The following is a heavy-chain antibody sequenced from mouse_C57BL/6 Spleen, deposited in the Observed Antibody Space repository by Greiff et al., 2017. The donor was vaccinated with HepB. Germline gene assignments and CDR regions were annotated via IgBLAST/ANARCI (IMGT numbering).Heavy chain of an antibody. Sequence: EVKVEESGAELVRPGASVKLSCTASGFNIKDYYMHWVKQRPEQGLEWIGRIDPEDGDTEYAPKFQGKATMTADTSSNTAYLQLSSLTSEDTAVYYCTTMRTMVEFAYWGQGTLVTVSA. J-gene: IGHJ3*01. D-gene: IGHD2-2*01. CDR2: IDPEDGDT. CDR1: GFNIKDYY. CDR3: TTMRTMVEFAY. V-gene: IGHV14-1*01.